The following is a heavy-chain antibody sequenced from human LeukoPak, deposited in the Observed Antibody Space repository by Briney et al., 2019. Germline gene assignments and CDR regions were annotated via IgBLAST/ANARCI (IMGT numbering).Heavy chain of an antibody. D-gene: IGHD2-2*01. CDR1: GYTFTSYY. CDR2: INPSGGST. CDR3: ARRMRLPPAIDY. Sequence: ASVKVSCKASGYTFTSYYMHWVRQAPGQGLEWMGIINPSGGSTSYAQKFQGRVTMTRDTSISTAYMELSSLRSDDTAVYYCARRMRLPPAIDYWGQGTLVTVSS. J-gene: IGHJ4*02. V-gene: IGHV1-46*01.